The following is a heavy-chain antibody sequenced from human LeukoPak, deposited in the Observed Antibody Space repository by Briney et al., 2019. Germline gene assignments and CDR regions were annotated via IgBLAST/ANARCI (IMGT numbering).Heavy chain of an antibody. CDR1: GFTFSNYW. D-gene: IGHD5-18*01. CDR2: MNRDGSEK. CDR3: ARDRAYSYGYFDY. J-gene: IGHJ4*02. Sequence: GGSLRLSCAASGFTFSNYWMSWVRQAPGKGLEWVANMNRDGSEKNHVDSMKGRITISRDNAKNSLYLQMNSLRVEDTAVYYCARDRAYSYGYFDYWGQGTLVTVSS. V-gene: IGHV3-7*01.